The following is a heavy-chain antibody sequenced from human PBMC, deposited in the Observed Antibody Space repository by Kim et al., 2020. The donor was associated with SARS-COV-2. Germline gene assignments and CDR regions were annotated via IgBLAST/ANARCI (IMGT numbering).Heavy chain of an antibody. V-gene: IGHV1-18*01. CDR2: ISAYNGNT. CDR1: GYTFTSYG. D-gene: IGHD2-2*01. J-gene: IGHJ5*02. Sequence: ASVKVSCKASGYTFTSYGISWVRQAPGQGLEWMGWISAYNGNTNYAQKLQGRVTMTTDTSTSTAYMELRSLRSDDTAVYYCARVPSTYYQQLNWFDPWGQGTLVTVSS. CDR3: ARVPSTYYQQLNWFDP.